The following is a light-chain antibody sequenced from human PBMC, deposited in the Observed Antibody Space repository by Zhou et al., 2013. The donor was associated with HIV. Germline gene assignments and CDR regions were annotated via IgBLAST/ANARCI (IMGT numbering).Light chain of an antibody. CDR3: QQYNSYSSLT. V-gene: IGKV1-5*03. Sequence: DIQLTQSPSSLSASVGDRVTITCRVSQGISSYLNWYRQKPGKVPKLLIYKASSLESGVPSRFSGSGSGTEFTLTISSLQPDDFATYYCQQYNSYSSLTFGGGTKVEIK. J-gene: IGKJ4*01. CDR2: KAS. CDR1: QGISSY.